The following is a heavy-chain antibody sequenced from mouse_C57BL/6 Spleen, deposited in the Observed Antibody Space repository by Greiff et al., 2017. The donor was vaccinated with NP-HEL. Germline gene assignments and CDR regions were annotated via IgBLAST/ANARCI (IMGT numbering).Heavy chain of an antibody. D-gene: IGHD1-1*01. CDR1: GFTFTDYY. CDR3: ARWDYGSSYGFAY. J-gene: IGHJ3*01. CDR2: ISNKANGYTT. Sequence: EVQLVESGGGLVQPGGSLSLSCAASGFTFTDYYMSWVRQPPGKALEWLGFISNKANGYTTEYSASVKGRFTISKDNSQSILYLQMNALRAEDSATYYCARWDYGSSYGFAYWGQGTLVTVSA. V-gene: IGHV7-3*01.